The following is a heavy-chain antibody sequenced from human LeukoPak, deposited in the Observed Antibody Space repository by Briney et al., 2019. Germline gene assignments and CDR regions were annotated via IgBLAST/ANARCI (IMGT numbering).Heavy chain of an antibody. CDR3: ATRPRRDYYYGMDV. CDR1: GYTLTELS. V-gene: IGHV1-24*01. J-gene: IGHJ6*02. CDR2: FDPEDGET. Sequence: ASVKVSCKVSGYTLTELSMHWVRQAPGKGLEWMGGFDPEDGETIYAQKFQGRVTMTEDTSTDTAYMELSSLRSEDTAVYYCATRPRRDYYYGMDVWAKGPRSPSP.